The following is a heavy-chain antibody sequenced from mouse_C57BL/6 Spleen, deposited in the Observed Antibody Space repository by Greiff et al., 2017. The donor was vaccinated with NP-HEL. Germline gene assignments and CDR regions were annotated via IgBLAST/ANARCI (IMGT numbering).Heavy chain of an antibody. CDR2: IYPSDSET. J-gene: IGHJ2*01. CDR1: GYTFTSYW. V-gene: IGHV1-61*01. D-gene: IGHD1-1*01. Sequence: VKLQQPGAELVRPGSSVKLSCKASGYTFTSYWMDWVKQRPGQGLEWIGNIYPSDSETHYNQKFKDKATLTVDKSSSTAYMQLSSLTSEDSAVYYCARLRLGTVVDYWGQGTTLTVSS. CDR3: ARLRLGTVVDY.